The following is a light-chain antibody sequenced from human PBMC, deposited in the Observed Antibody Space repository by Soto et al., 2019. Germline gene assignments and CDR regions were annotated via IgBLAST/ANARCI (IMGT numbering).Light chain of an antibody. CDR3: QQYGSSPRT. V-gene: IGKV3-20*01. J-gene: IGKJ1*01. CDR1: QSVSGSY. Sequence: EIVLTQSPVSLSLSPGERATLSCRASQSVSGSYLAWYQQKPGQAPRLIIYGASSRATDIPDRFSGSGSGTDFTLTISRLEPEDFAVYYCQQYGSSPRTFGQGTKVDIK. CDR2: GAS.